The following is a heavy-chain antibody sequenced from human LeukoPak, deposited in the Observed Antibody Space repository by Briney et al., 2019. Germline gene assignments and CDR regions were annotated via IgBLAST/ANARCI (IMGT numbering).Heavy chain of an antibody. J-gene: IGHJ6*03. V-gene: IGHV3-23*01. CDR2: ISSDGTTT. D-gene: IGHD6-6*01. Sequence: GGSLRLSCAPSGLSFGSYTMTWVRQAQGEGLEWVAGISSDGTTTSYADSVKGRFTISRENTLNLQMDSPRAEDTATYYCAKTNLSPHRSSSGPRRGSLSYYYYMDVWGRGTTVTVSS. CDR1: GLSFGSYT. CDR3: AKTNLSPHRSSSGPRRGSLSYYYYMDV.